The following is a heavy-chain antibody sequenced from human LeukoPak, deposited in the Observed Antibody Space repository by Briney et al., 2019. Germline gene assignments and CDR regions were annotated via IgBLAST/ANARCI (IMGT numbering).Heavy chain of an antibody. D-gene: IGHD3-16*02. V-gene: IGHV3-30*03. CDR1: GFTLSSYG. CDR2: LASDGKTT. J-gene: IGHJ3*02. Sequence: GTSLRLSCAASGFTLSSYGAHWVRQAPGKGLEWVAVLASDGKTTYYADSVKGRFTISRDNSKNTLYLQMNSLRAEDTAVYYCARYWGELSPNDAFDIWGQGTMVTVSS. CDR3: ARYWGELSPNDAFDI.